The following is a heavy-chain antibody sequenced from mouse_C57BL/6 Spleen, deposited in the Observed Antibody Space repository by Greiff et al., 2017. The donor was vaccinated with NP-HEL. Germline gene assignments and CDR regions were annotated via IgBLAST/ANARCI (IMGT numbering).Heavy chain of an antibody. J-gene: IGHJ4*01. CDR3: ARDGGNGGMDY. CDR2: INPGSGGT. V-gene: IGHV1-54*01. D-gene: IGHD1-1*02. Sequence: QVQLQQSGAELVRPGTSVKVSCKASGYAFTNYLIEWVKQRPGQGLEWIGVINPGSGGTKYNEKFKGKATLTADKSSSTAYMQLSSLTSEDSAVYFCARDGGNGGMDYWGQGTSVTVSS. CDR1: GYAFTNYL.